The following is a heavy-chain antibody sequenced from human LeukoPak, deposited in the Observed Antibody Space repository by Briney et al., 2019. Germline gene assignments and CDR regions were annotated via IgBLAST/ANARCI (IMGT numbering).Heavy chain of an antibody. CDR2: ISYDGSNK. CDR1: GFSFSSYG. CDR3: AKDSAPDLWFGEPTVNWFDP. D-gene: IGHD3-10*01. Sequence: GRSLRLSCAASGFSFSSYGMHWVRQAPGKGLEWVAVISYDGSNKYYADSVKGRFTISRDNSKNTLYLQMNSLRAEDTAVYYCAKDSAPDLWFGEPTVNWFDPWGQGTLVSVSS. J-gene: IGHJ5*02. V-gene: IGHV3-30*18.